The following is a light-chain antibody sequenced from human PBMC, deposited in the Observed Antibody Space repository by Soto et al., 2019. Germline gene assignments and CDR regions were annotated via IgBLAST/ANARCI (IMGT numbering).Light chain of an antibody. CDR1: RSDVGGYNY. J-gene: IGLJ1*01. CDR3: SSYTSSSTLL. V-gene: IGLV2-14*01. CDR2: DVS. Sequence: QSVLPQPASVSGSPGQSITISCTGTRSDVGGYNYVSWYQQHPGKAPKLMIYDVSNRPSGVSNRFSGSKSGNTASLTISGLQAEDEADYYCSSYTSSSTLLFGTGTKLTVL.